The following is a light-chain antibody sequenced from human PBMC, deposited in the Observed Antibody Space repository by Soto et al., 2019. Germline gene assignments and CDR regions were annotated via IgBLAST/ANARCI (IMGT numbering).Light chain of an antibody. CDR3: QQRGNWPIT. V-gene: IGKV3-11*01. CDR2: DAS. J-gene: IGKJ5*01. CDR1: QSVSSY. Sequence: EIVLTQSPATLSLSPGERATLSCRASQSVSSYFAWYHQKPGHPPRLLLYDASNSTTSIPAWFSGSGCGTDFTLTISSLEPEDFAIYYCQQRGNWPITFGQGTRLEIK.